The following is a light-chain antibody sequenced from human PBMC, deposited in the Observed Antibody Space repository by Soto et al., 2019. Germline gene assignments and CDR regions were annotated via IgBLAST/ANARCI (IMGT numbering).Light chain of an antibody. CDR2: GNS. CDR1: SSNIGAGYD. J-gene: IGLJ2*01. CDR3: QSYDSSLSGNVV. V-gene: IGLV1-40*01. Sequence: QSVLTQPPSVSGAPGQRVTISCTGSSSNIGAGYDVHWYQQLPGTAPKLLIYGNSNRPSGVPDRFSGSKSGTSASLAITGLHAEDEADYYCQSYDSSLSGNVVFGGGTTLTVL.